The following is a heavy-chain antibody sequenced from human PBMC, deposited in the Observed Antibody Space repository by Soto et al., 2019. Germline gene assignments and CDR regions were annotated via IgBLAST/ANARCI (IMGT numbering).Heavy chain of an antibody. CDR1: GFSFSSYS. CDR2: ISSSSSYI. D-gene: IGHD3-16*01. CDR3: ARDWGGEGTFDY. Sequence: EVQLVESGGGLVKPGGSLRLSCAASGFSFSSYSMNWVRQAPGKGLEWVSSISSSSSYIYYADSVKGRFTISRDNAKNSLCLRMNSLSAEDTAVYYCARDWGGEGTFDYWGQGTLVTVSS. V-gene: IGHV3-21*01. J-gene: IGHJ4*02.